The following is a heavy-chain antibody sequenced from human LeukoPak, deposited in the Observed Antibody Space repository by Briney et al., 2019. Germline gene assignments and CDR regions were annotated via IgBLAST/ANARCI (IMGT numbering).Heavy chain of an antibody. CDR2: ISGRDDST. Sequence: GGSLRLSCAASGFSFSNYAMSWVRQVPGKGLEWVSAISGRDDSTYYADSVKGRFTISRDTSKNTLYLQMNSLRAEDTAVYYCAKWGDYDVLTGYYDSDHWGQGTLVTVSS. J-gene: IGHJ5*02. V-gene: IGHV3-23*01. CDR1: GFSFSNYA. CDR3: AKWGDYDVLTGYYDSDH. D-gene: IGHD3-9*01.